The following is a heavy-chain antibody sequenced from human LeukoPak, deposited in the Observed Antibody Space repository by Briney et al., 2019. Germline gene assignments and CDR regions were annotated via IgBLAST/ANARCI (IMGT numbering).Heavy chain of an antibody. D-gene: IGHD2-2*01. J-gene: IGHJ3*02. Sequence: GESLKISCKGSGYRFTSYWIGWVRQMPGKGLEWIGIIYPGDSDTRYSPSLQGQVTISADKSISTAYLQWSSLKASDTAMYYCARLPPDSVVVPAAPSHAFDIWGQGTMVTVSS. CDR3: ARLPPDSVVVPAAPSHAFDI. V-gene: IGHV5-51*01. CDR1: GYRFTSYW. CDR2: IYPGDSDT.